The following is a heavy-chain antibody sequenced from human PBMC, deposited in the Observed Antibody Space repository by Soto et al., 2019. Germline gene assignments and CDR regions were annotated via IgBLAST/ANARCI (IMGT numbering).Heavy chain of an antibody. CDR1: GFTFDAYA. J-gene: IGHJ4*02. CDR2: ISWNSGSI. D-gene: IGHD2-2*01. V-gene: IGHV3-9*01. Sequence: EVQLVESGGGLVQPGRSLRLSCAASGFTFDAYAMHWVRQAPGKGLEWVSGISWNSGSIGYADSVKGRFTISRDNAKNSLYLQMNSLRAEDTALYYCAKHGGVVPAAYFDYCGQGTLVTVSS. CDR3: AKHGGVVPAAYFDY.